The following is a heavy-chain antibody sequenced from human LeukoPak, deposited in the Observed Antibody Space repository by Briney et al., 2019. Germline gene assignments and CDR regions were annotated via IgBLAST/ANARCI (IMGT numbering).Heavy chain of an antibody. CDR1: GYSISSGYF. Sequence: SETLSLTCTVSGYSISSGYFWGWIRQPPGKGLEWFGSIYHSGSTYYNPSLKSRVTISVDTSKNQFSLKLSSVTAADTAVYYCASTRLFYYYMDVWGKGTTVTVSS. CDR3: ASTRLFYYYMDV. J-gene: IGHJ6*03. V-gene: IGHV4-38-2*02. CDR2: IYHSGST.